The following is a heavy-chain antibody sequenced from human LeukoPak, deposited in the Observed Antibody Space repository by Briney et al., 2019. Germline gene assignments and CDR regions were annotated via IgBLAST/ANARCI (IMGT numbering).Heavy chain of an antibody. V-gene: IGHV3-30*18. J-gene: IGHJ6*02. CDR1: GFTFSSYG. CDR3: AKEGSFSTTVYGMDV. D-gene: IGHD4-17*01. CDR2: ISYDGSNK. Sequence: GGSLRLSCAASGFTFSSYGMHWVRQAPGKGLEWVAVISYDGSNKYYADSVKGRFTISRDNSKNTLYLQMNSLRAEDTAVYYCAKEGSFSTTVYGMDVWGQGTTVTVSS.